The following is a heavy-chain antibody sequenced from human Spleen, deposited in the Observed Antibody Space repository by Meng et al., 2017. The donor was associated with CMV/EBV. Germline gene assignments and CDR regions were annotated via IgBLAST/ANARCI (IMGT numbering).Heavy chain of an antibody. V-gene: IGHV4-39*07. D-gene: IGHD3-3*01. Sequence: SETLSLTCTVSGGSISSSSYYWGWIRQPPGKGLEWIGSIYYSGSTYYNPSLKSRVTISVDTSKNQFSLKLSSVTAADTAVYYCARGRIFGAKKPGSSYYYYYGMDVWGQGTTVTVSS. CDR3: ARGRIFGAKKPGSSYYYYYGMDV. J-gene: IGHJ6*02. CDR1: GGSISSSSYY. CDR2: IYYSGST.